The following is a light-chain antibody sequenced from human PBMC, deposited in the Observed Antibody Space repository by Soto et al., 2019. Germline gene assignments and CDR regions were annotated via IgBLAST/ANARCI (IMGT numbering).Light chain of an antibody. CDR3: QQYGSSPKLT. V-gene: IGKV3-20*01. CDR2: GAS. CDR1: QSVSSSY. J-gene: IGKJ4*01. Sequence: EIVLTQSPATLSLSPGERATLSCRASQSVSSSYLAWYQQKAGQAPRLLIYGASSRATGIPDRFSGSGSGTDFTLTISRLEPEDFAVYYCQQYGSSPKLTFGGGTKVEIK.